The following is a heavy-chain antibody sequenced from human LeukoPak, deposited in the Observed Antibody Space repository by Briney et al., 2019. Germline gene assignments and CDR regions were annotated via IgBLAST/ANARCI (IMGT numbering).Heavy chain of an antibody. V-gene: IGHV3-48*02. D-gene: IGHD2-8*02. Sequence: TGGSLRLSCAASGFIFSDYSMNWVRQTPGKGLEWVAYISSGGSTIYYADSVRGRFTISRDSARNSLYLQMNSLGDEDTAVYYCARDETGVGSGGIDFWGQGTLVTVSS. J-gene: IGHJ4*02. CDR2: ISSGGSTI. CDR3: ARDETGVGSGGIDF. CDR1: GFIFSDYS.